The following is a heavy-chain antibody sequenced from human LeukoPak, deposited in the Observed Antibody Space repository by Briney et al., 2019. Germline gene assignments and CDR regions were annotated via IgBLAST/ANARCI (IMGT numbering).Heavy chain of an antibody. V-gene: IGHV3-21*01. CDR1: GFTFSSYS. CDR3: ARDRSLKIAAAGIFDY. Sequence: GGSLRLSCAASGFTFSSYSMNWVRQAPGKGLEWVSSISSSSSYIYYADSVKGRFTISRDNAKNSLYLQMNSLRAEDTAVYYCARDRSLKIAAAGIFDYWGQGTLVTVSS. D-gene: IGHD6-13*01. J-gene: IGHJ4*02. CDR2: ISSSSSYI.